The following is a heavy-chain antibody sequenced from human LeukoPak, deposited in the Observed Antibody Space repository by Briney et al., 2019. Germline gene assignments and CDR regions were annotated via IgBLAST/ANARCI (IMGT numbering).Heavy chain of an antibody. CDR1: GYTFTTYG. CDR2: ISAYNGNT. Sequence: ASVMVSCKASGYTFTTYGISWVRQAPGQGLEWMGWISAYNGNTKYAQKLQGRVSMTTDTSTGTAYMELRSLRSDDTAVYYCARDTKIYYDILTGPLDYWGQGTLVTVSS. CDR3: ARDTKIYYDILTGPLDY. V-gene: IGHV1-18*01. J-gene: IGHJ4*02. D-gene: IGHD3-9*01.